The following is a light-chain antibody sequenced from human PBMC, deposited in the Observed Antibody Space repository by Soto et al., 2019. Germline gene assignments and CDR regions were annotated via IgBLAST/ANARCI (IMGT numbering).Light chain of an antibody. CDR2: AAS. CDR1: QSISSY. Sequence: DIQMTQSPSSLSASVGDRVTITCRASQSISSYLNWYQQKPWQAPKLLLYAASSLQSGVPSRFSGSGSGTDFTLTISSLQPEHFATYYCQQSYSTPWTFGQGTKVEIK. CDR3: QQSYSTPWT. V-gene: IGKV1-39*01. J-gene: IGKJ1*01.